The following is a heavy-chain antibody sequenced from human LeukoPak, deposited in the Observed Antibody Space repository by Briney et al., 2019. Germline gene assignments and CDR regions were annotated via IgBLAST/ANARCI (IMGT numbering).Heavy chain of an antibody. CDR2: IRSKAYGCTT. D-gene: IGHD3-10*01. CDR3: TRDQEMFRGVIMGHCYYYYMDV. V-gene: IGHV3-49*04. J-gene: IGHJ6*03. CDR1: GFTFGDYA. Sequence: GGSLRLSCTASGFTFGDYAMSWVRQAPGKGLEWVGFIRSKAYGCTTEYAASVKGRFTISRDDSKSIAYLQMNSLKTEDTAVYYCTRDQEMFRGVIMGHCYYYYMDVWGKGTTVTVSS.